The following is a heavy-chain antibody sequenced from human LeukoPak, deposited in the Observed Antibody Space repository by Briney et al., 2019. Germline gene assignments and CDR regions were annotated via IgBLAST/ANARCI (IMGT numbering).Heavy chain of an antibody. J-gene: IGHJ4*02. CDR1: EFTVSSNS. V-gene: IGHV3-53*01. CDR2: IYTGGST. CDR3: AREAYRRGYYDY. D-gene: IGHD3-22*01. Sequence: GGSLRLSCAASEFTVSSNSMSWVRQAPGKGLEWVSVIYTGGSTYYADSVKGRFTISRDNSKNTLYLQMNSLRAEDTAVYYCAREAYRRGYYDYWGQGTLVTVSS.